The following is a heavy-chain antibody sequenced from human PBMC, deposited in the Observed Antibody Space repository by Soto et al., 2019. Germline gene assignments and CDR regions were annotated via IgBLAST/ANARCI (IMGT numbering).Heavy chain of an antibody. CDR2: IYYSGST. J-gene: IGHJ5*02. D-gene: IGHD6-13*01. CDR3: AREHSSSWYWFDP. CDR1: GGSISSYY. Sequence: QVQLQESGPGLVKPSETLSLTCTVSGGSISSYYWSWIRQPPGKGLEWIGYIYYSGSTNYNPFLKRRVTISVDTSKNQFSLKLSSVTAADTAVYYCAREHSSSWYWFDPWGQGTLVTVSS. V-gene: IGHV4-59*01.